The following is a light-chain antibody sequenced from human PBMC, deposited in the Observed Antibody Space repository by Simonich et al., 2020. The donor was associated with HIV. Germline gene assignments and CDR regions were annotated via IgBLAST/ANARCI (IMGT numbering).Light chain of an antibody. Sequence: QSALTQPASVSGSPGQSITISCTGTSSDGGSYNLVSWYQQHPGKAPKLMIYEGSKRPSGVSHRFSGSKSGNTASLTIAGLQAEDEADYYCNSYAGSNYYVFGTGTKVTVL. V-gene: IGLV2-14*02. CDR3: NSYAGSNYYV. CDR1: SSDGGSYNL. J-gene: IGLJ1*01. CDR2: EGS.